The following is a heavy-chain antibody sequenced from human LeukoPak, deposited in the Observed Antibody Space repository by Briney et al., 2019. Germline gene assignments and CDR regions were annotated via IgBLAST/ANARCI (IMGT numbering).Heavy chain of an antibody. Sequence: PSETLSLTCAVYGGSFSGYYWSWIRQPPGKGLEWIGEIYHSGSTNYNPSLKSRVTISVDKSKNQFSLKLSSVTAADTAVYYCARVSGRSTFDYWGQGTLVTVSS. CDR3: ARVSGRSTFDY. J-gene: IGHJ4*02. CDR1: GGSFSGYY. CDR2: IYHSGST. D-gene: IGHD3-10*01. V-gene: IGHV4-34*01.